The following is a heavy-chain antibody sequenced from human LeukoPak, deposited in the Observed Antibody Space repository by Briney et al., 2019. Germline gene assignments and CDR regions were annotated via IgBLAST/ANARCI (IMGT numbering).Heavy chain of an antibody. Sequence: ASVKVSCKASGYTFTGYYMHWVRQAPGQGLEWMGIINPSGGSTDYAQKFQGRVTMTRDKSTSTVYMELSSLRSEDTAVYYCAREFSYTAMVSAFDIWGQGTMVTVSS. CDR1: GYTFTGYY. CDR2: INPSGGST. D-gene: IGHD5-18*01. J-gene: IGHJ3*02. V-gene: IGHV1-46*01. CDR3: AREFSYTAMVSAFDI.